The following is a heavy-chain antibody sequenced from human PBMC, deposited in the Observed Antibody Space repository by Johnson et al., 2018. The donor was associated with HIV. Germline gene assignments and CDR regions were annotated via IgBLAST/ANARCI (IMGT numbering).Heavy chain of an antibody. V-gene: IGHV3-30*04. D-gene: IGHD3-10*01. CDR1: GFTFSSYA. Sequence: QVQLVESGGGVVQPGRSLRLSCAASGFTFSSYAMHWVRQAPGKGLEWVAVISYDGSNKYYADSVKGRFTISRDNSKNTLYLQMNSLRAEDTALYYCARAGRWSGDTFDIWGQGTMVTVSS. CDR3: ARAGRWSGDTFDI. J-gene: IGHJ3*02. CDR2: ISYDGSNK.